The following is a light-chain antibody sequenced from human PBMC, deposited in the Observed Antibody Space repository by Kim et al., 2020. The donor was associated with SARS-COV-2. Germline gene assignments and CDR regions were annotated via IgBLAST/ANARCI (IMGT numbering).Light chain of an antibody. Sequence: SYELTQPPSVSVSPGQTASIPCSGDKLGDKYACWYQQKPGQSPVLVIYQDSKWPSGIPERFSGSNSGNTATLTISGTQAMDEADYYCQAWDSSTGVFGGG. J-gene: IGLJ3*02. CDR3: QAWDSSTGV. CDR1: KLGDKY. CDR2: QDS. V-gene: IGLV3-1*01.